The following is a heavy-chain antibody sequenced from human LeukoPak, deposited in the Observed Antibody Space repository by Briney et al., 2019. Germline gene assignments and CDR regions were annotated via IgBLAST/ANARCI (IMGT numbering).Heavy chain of an antibody. J-gene: IGHJ4*02. V-gene: IGHV3-30*18. CDR1: GFTFSSYG. D-gene: IGHD3-22*01. Sequence: GRSLRLSCAASGFTFSSYGMHWVRQAPGKGLEWVAVIPYDGSNKYYADSVKGRFTISRDNSKNTLYLQMNSLRAEDTAVYYCAKGYDSSGYYNINYWGQGTLVTVSS. CDR3: AKGYDSSGYYNINY. CDR2: IPYDGSNK.